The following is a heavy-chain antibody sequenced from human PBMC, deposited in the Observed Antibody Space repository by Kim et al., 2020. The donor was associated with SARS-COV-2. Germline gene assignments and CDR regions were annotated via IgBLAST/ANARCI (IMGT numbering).Heavy chain of an antibody. V-gene: IGHV5-51*01. CDR3: ARHTDYGGKNYFAY. D-gene: IGHD4-17*01. Sequence: GESLKISCKASGYSFTTYWIGWVRQMPGKGLEWMGIIYPGYSDTRYSPSFQGQVTISADTYFSIIYLHWNSLKASDTATYYCARHTDYGGKNYFAYWGQGALVAISS. CDR1: GYSFTTYW. CDR2: IYPGYSDT. J-gene: IGHJ4*02.